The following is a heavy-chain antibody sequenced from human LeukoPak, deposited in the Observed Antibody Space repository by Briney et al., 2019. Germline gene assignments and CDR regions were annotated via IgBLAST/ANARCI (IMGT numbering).Heavy chain of an antibody. Sequence: PGRSLRLSRAASGFTFSSYAMHWVRQAPGKGLEWVAVISYDGSNKYYADSVKGRFTISRDNSKNTLYLQMNSLRAEDTAVYYCARDTVVVVAATNPGYWGQGTLVTVSS. V-gene: IGHV3-30*04. CDR2: ISYDGSNK. CDR3: ARDTVVVVAATNPGY. J-gene: IGHJ4*02. D-gene: IGHD2-15*01. CDR1: GFTFSSYA.